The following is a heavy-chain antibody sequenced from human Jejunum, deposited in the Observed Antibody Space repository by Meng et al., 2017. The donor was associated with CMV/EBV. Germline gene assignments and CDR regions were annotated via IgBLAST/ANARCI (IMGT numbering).Heavy chain of an antibody. CDR2: IKSKSDGGTT. V-gene: IGHV3-15*01. CDR1: FTFINAG. Sequence: FTFINAGMSWVRQAPGKGLEWVGRIKSKSDGGTTDYAAPVKGRFTFSRDDSKNTLYLQMNSLKTEDTAVYYCAADDYGSGSYLFDYWGQGTLVTVSS. J-gene: IGHJ4*02. D-gene: IGHD3-10*01. CDR3: AADDYGSGSYLFDY.